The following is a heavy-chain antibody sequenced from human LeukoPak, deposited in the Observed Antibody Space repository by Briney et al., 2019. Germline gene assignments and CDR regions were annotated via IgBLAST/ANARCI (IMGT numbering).Heavy chain of an antibody. Sequence: PSQTLSLTCTVSGGSISSGGYYWSWIRQHPGKGLEWIGYIYYSGSTYYNPSLKSRVTISVDTSKNQFSLKLSSVTAADTAVYYCARGGIAGEPTYYYYYYGMDVWGQGTTVTVSS. CDR1: GGSISSGGYY. CDR2: IYYSGST. CDR3: ARGGIAGEPTYYYYYYGMDV. D-gene: IGHD3-10*01. J-gene: IGHJ6*02. V-gene: IGHV4-31*03.